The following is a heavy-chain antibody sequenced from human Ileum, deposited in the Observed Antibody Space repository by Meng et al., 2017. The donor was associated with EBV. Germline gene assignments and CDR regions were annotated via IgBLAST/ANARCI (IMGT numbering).Heavy chain of an antibody. CDR3: ARRGGYDILTPVGWFDP. V-gene: IGHV4-30-4*01. CDR2: KYHSGST. CDR1: GATISSSGND. Sequence: RQGSGPGPVRPSAPLSPTCAVSGATISSSGNDWNWIRQPPGKGLEWIGYKYHSGSTYYNPSRKSRVTMSVDTSRNQFSLKLSSVTAADTAVYYCARRGGYDILTPVGWFDPWGQGTLVTVSS. J-gene: IGHJ5*02. D-gene: IGHD3-9*01.